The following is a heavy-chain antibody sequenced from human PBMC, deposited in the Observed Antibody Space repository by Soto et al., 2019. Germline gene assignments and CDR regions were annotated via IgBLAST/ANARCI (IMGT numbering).Heavy chain of an antibody. D-gene: IGHD1-1*01. J-gene: IGHJ4*02. V-gene: IGHV3-49*04. CDR3: TRVGCFYKSDY. CDR1: GFSLGDYG. Sequence: GGSLRLSCTASGFSLGDYGVSWVRQAPGKGLEWVGFIRREVYGGTTAYAASVKGRFVFSRDDSENIAYLQMDSLKTEDKDVYYCTRVGCFYKSDYWGQGTLVTVSS. CDR2: IRREVYGGTT.